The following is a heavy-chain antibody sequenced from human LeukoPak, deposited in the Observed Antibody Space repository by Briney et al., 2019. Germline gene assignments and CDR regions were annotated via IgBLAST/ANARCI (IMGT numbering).Heavy chain of an antibody. CDR2: ISGSGVNT. Sequence: GSLRLSCAASGFSFSSYAMTWVRQAPGKGLEWVSGISGSGVNTHYADSVKGRFTISRDNSKNTLYLQINSLRAEDTAVYYCAKDLSSSGLFGDYWGQGTLVTVSS. CDR1: GFSFSSYA. J-gene: IGHJ4*02. D-gene: IGHD6-13*01. V-gene: IGHV3-23*01. CDR3: AKDLSSSGLFGDY.